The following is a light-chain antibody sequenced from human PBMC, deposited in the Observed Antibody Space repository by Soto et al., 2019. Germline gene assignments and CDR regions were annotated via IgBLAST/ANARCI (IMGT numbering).Light chain of an antibody. J-gene: IGKJ2*01. CDR1: QSVSSN. CDR2: GAS. CDR3: QQYNNWPRGYT. V-gene: IGKV3-15*01. Sequence: EIVMTQSPATLSVSPGERATLSCRASQSVSSNLAWYQQKPGQAPRLLIYGASTRATGIPARFSGSGSGTEFTLTISGLQSEDFAVYYCQQYNNWPRGYTFGQGTKLEIK.